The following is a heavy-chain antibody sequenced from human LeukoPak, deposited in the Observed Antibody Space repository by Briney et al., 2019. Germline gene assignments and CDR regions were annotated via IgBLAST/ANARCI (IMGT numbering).Heavy chain of an antibody. CDR1: GGSISSYY. V-gene: IGHV4-59*12. CDR3: ARGGEYGSGSYYKY. Sequence: KPSETLSLTCTVSGGSISSYYWSWIRQPPGKGLEWIGYIYYSGSTNYNPSLKSRVTISVDTSKNQFSLKLSSVTAADTAVYYCARGGEYGSGSYYKYWGQGTLVTVSS. D-gene: IGHD3-10*01. CDR2: IYYSGST. J-gene: IGHJ4*02.